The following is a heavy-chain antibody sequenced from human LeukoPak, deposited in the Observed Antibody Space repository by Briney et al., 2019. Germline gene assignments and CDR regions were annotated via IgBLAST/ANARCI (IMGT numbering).Heavy chain of an antibody. Sequence: PGGSLRLSCAASGFTSSRYSMNWVRQAPGKGLEWVSSISSSKSYIYYADSVKGRFTISRDNAKNSLYLQMNSLRVEDTAVYYCARDITSDYWGQGTLVTVSS. CDR2: ISSSKSYI. D-gene: IGHD3-10*01. V-gene: IGHV3-21*01. CDR3: ARDITSDY. J-gene: IGHJ4*02. CDR1: GFTSSRYS.